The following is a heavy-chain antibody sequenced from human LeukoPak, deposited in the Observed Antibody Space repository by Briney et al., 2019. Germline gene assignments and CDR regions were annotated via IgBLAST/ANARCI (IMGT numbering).Heavy chain of an antibody. CDR3: ARRYCSSTSCYAFDY. D-gene: IGHD2-2*01. CDR1: GYTFTGYH. V-gene: IGHV1-2*02. Sequence: GASVKVSCKASGYTFTGYHMHWVRQAPGQGLEWMGWINPNSGGTNYAQKFQGRVTMTRDTSISTAYMELSRLRSNDTAVYYCARRYCSSTSCYAFDYWGQGTLVTVSS. J-gene: IGHJ4*02. CDR2: INPNSGGT.